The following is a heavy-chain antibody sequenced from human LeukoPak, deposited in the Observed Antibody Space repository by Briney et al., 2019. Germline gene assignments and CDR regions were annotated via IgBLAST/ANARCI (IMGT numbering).Heavy chain of an antibody. CDR3: AKRGVVIRVILVGFHKEAYYFDS. CDR1: GFTFSSYW. D-gene: IGHD3-22*01. Sequence: GGSLRLSCAASGFTFSSYWMSWVRQAPGKGLEWVANIKRDGSEKYYVDSVKGRFTISRDNAKNSLYLQMNSLRAEDTAVYFCAKRGVVIRVILVGFHKEAYYFDSWGQGALVTVSS. CDR2: IKRDGSEK. J-gene: IGHJ4*02. V-gene: IGHV3-7*03.